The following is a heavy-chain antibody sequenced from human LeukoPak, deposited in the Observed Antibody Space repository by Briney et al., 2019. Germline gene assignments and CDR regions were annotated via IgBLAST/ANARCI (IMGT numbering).Heavy chain of an antibody. CDR2: LNPNSGNT. J-gene: IGHJ6*03. CDR3: ARTYCSSTSCYVYYMDV. V-gene: IGHV1-8*01. D-gene: IGHD2-2*01. Sequence: ASVTVSCKASGYTFTSYDINWVRQATGQGLEWMGWLNPNSGNTGYAQKFQGRVTMTRNTSISTAYMELSSLRSEDTAVYYCARTYCSSTSCYVYYMDVWGKGTTVTVSS. CDR1: GYTFTSYD.